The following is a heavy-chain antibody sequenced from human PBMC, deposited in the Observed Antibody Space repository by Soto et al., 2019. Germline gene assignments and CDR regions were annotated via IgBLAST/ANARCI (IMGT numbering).Heavy chain of an antibody. V-gene: IGHV4-59*08. Sequence: QVQLQESGPGLVKPSETLSLTCTVSGGSISSYYWSWIRQPPGKGLECIGYIYYRSTNYNPSLKSRVTISVDTSKNQFSLKLSSVTAADTAVYYCARSTRSWLDPWGQGTMVTVSS. CDR1: GGSISSYY. CDR2: IYYRST. CDR3: ARSTRSWLDP. J-gene: IGHJ5*02.